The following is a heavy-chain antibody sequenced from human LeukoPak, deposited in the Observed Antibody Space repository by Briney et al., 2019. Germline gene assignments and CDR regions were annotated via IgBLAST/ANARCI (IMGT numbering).Heavy chain of an antibody. CDR3: ARASDEDYFDY. J-gene: IGHJ4*02. CDR2: IKQDGSGK. Sequence: GGSLRLSCAASGFTFSSYWMSWVRQAPGKGLEWVANIKQDGSGKYYVDSVKGRFTISRDNAKNSLYLQMNSLRAEDTAVYYCARASDEDYFDYWGQGTLVTVSS. CDR1: GFTFSSYW. V-gene: IGHV3-7*01.